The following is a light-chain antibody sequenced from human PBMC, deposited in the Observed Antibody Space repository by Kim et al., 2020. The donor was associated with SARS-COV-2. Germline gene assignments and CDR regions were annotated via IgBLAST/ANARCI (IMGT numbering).Light chain of an antibody. Sequence: SVGDRVTIIFLASQTISSYLNCFQQKQGKAPKLLIYAASILKSGFLSRFIASGSGTIFTLTFSDLQPKNFATYYFQQIYSTPPFGQGTK. CDR2: AAS. J-gene: IGKJ1*01. V-gene: IGKV1-39*01. CDR1: QTISSY. CDR3: QQIYSTPP.